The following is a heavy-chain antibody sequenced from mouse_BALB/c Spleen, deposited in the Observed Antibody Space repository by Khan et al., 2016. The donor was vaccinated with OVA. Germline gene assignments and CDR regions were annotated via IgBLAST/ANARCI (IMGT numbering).Heavy chain of an antibody. D-gene: IGHD2-13*01. CDR2: IYPFHDVT. J-gene: IGHJ3*01. CDR3: AQVGTDYVALDY. V-gene: IGHV1S136*01. CDR1: GYTFTSYV. Sequence: QLVQSGPAAVKPGASVKMSCKASGYTFTSYVMHWVKQKPGQGLELIGYIYPFHDVTKFNEKFNGTATLTSDNSSSTAYMELSSPTSDDSAVYCCAQVGTDYVALDYWGQGTLVTVSA.